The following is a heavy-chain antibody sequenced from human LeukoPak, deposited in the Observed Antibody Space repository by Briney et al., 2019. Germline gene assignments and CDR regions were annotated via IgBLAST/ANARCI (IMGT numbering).Heavy chain of an antibody. V-gene: IGHV3-23*01. CDR2: ISGSGGAS. D-gene: IGHD2-8*01. CDR3: AKDGQPSTRSLLCRNGVCYEDY. Sequence: GGSLRLSCAASGFTFSSDAMSWVRQAPGKGLEWVAAISGSGGASFYADSVKGRLTISRDNSKNILYLQLNSPRPEDTAVYYCAKDGQPSTRSLLCRNGVCYEDYWGQGTLVTVSS. CDR1: GFTFSSDA. J-gene: IGHJ4*02.